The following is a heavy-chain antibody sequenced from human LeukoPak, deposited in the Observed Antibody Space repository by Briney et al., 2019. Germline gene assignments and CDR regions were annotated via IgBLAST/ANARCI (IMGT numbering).Heavy chain of an antibody. J-gene: IGHJ4*02. CDR2: IYSGGST. CDR3: ASWRWLQSDVDY. Sequence: GGSLRLSCAASGFTFSDYSMNWVRQAPGKGLEWVSLIYSGGSTYYADSVKGRFTISRDNSKNTLYPQMNSLRAEDTAVYYCASWRWLQSDVDYWGQGTLVTVSS. CDR1: GFTFSDYS. V-gene: IGHV3-66*01. D-gene: IGHD5-24*01.